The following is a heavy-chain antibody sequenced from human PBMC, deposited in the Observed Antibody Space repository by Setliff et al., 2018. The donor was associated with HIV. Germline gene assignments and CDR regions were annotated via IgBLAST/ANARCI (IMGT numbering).Heavy chain of an antibody. CDR3: VKAVAAPSWFDP. Sequence: SETLSLTCTVSNASISSGGFYWSSVRQHPGKGLEWIGYIYYTGSTYYNPSLKSRVSISVDTSKNQFSLKLTSVTAADTAVYYCVKAVAAPSWFDPWGQGTLVTVSS. J-gene: IGHJ5*02. D-gene: IGHD2-15*01. CDR1: NASISSGGFY. V-gene: IGHV4-31*03. CDR2: IYYTGST.